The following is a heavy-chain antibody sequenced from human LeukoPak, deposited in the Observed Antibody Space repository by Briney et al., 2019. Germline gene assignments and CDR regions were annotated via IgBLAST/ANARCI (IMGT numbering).Heavy chain of an antibody. CDR3: ARGIAAVGVDY. V-gene: IGHV4-39*01. J-gene: IGHJ4*02. D-gene: IGHD6-13*01. Sequence: SETLSLTCTVSGGSISSSSYYWGWIRQPPGKGLEWIGSIYYSGSTYYNPSLKSRVTISVDTSKNQFSLKLSSVTAAGTAVCYCARGIAAVGVDYWGQGTLVTVSS. CDR1: GGSISSSSYY. CDR2: IYYSGST.